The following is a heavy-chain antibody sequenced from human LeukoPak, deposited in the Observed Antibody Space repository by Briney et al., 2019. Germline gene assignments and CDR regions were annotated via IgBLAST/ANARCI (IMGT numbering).Heavy chain of an antibody. J-gene: IGHJ6*03. CDR3: ARDRDPGYCSSTSCYWALDYYYYYMDV. D-gene: IGHD2-2*01. CDR2: IIPIFGTA. V-gene: IGHV1-69*01. CDR1: GGTFSSYA. Sequence: SVKVSCKASGGTFSSYAISWVRQAPGQGLEWMGGIIPIFGTANYAQKFQGRVTITADESTSTAYMELSSLRSEDTAVYYCARDRDPGYCSSTSCYWALDYYYYYMDVWGKGTTVTVSS.